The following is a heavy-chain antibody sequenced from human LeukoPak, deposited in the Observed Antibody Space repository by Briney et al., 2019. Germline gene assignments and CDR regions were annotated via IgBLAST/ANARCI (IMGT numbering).Heavy chain of an antibody. Sequence: GESLKISCKASGFNFMSYWIGWVRQMPGKGLEWVGIVYPGDSETRYSPSFQGQVTISVDKSISTAYLQWSSLKTSDTAMYYCARSRVGRMAPGWYFDLWGRGTLVTVPS. CDR3: ARSRVGRMAPGWYFDL. V-gene: IGHV5-51*01. J-gene: IGHJ2*01. CDR1: GFNFMSYW. D-gene: IGHD5-24*01. CDR2: VYPGDSET.